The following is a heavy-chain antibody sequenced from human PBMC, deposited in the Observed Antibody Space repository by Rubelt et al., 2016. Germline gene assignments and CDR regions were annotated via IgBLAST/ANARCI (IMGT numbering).Heavy chain of an antibody. CDR1: GFTFSSYA. CDR2: ISSTGGST. V-gene: IGHV3-64D*06. CDR3: VKALYDYVWGSYRYGY. D-gene: IGHD3-16*02. J-gene: IGHJ4*02. Sequence: VQLVESGGGVVQPGRSLRLSCSASGFTFSSYAMHWVRQAPGKGLEYVSAISSTGGSTYYADSVDGRCSMCRHKDKNTMDLQMSSLRAEDTGVYYCVKALYDYVWGSYRYGYWGQGTLVTVSS.